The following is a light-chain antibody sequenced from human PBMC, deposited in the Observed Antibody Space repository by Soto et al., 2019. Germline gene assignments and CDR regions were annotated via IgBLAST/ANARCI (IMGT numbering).Light chain of an antibody. CDR2: EVT. CDR3: SSFTSRFTFV. CDR1: RXDVGAYNY. Sequence: QSALTQPASVSGSPGQSIAISCTGTRXDVGAYNYVSWYQQHPGKAPKLMISEVTNRPSGVSDRFPGSKSGNTASLTISGLQAEDEADYYCSSFTSRFTFVFGTGTKVTVL. V-gene: IGLV2-14*01. J-gene: IGLJ1*01.